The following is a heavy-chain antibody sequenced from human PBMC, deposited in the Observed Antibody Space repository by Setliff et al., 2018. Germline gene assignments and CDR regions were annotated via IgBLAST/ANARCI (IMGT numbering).Heavy chain of an antibody. V-gene: IGHV1-18*01. CDR3: MRLVRFCSRTVCQRTSGDEA. J-gene: IGHJ5*02. CDR2: IGVYSGNT. CDR1: GYTFRQSI. D-gene: IGHD3-3*01. Sequence: GASVKVSCKASGYTFRQSIVSWVRQAPGQGLEWLGWIGVYSGNTYSAQRFQGRVSLTTDESTNTAYSELRGLRSDDTAVYYCMRLVRFCSRTVCQRTSGDEAWGQGTLVTVSS.